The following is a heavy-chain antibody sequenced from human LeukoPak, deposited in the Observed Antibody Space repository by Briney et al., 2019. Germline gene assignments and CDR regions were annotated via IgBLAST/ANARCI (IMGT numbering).Heavy chain of an antibody. Sequence: GASVKVSCKASGYTFTGYYMHWVRQAPGQGLEWMGWINPNSGGTNYAQKFQGRVTMTRDTSISTAYMELSSLRSDDTAVYYCARIHQYYSDGNGYYERWGQGTLVTVSP. CDR1: GYTFTGYY. D-gene: IGHD3-22*01. J-gene: IGHJ4*02. CDR2: INPNSGGT. CDR3: ARIHQYYSDGNGYYER. V-gene: IGHV1-2*02.